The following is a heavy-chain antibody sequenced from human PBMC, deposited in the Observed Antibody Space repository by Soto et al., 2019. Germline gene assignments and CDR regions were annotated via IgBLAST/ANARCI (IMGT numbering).Heavy chain of an antibody. CDR2: ISAYNGNT. CDR3: AREAFLGTVSLGY. Sequence: QVQLVQSESEVRKPGASVKVSCRASGYTFTSYGISWVRQAPGQGLEWMVWISAYNGNTNYAQRLQGRVTMTTATSTNTAYMELRSLKSDDTAVYYCAREAFLGTVSLGYWGQGTRVIVSS. D-gene: IGHD4-4*01. J-gene: IGHJ4*02. V-gene: IGHV1-18*01. CDR1: GYTFTSYG.